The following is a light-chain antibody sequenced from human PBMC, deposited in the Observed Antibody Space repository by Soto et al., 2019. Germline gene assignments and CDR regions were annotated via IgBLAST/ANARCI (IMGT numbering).Light chain of an antibody. CDR1: QSISSW. V-gene: IGKV1-5*01. CDR2: GAS. Sequence: DIQMTQSPSTLSASVGDRVTITCRASQSISSWLAWYQQKPGNAPQLLIYGASSLESGVPARFSGSGSGTEFTLTISSLQPDDFATYYCQQYGTFGQGTKVDI. CDR3: QQYGT. J-gene: IGKJ1*01.